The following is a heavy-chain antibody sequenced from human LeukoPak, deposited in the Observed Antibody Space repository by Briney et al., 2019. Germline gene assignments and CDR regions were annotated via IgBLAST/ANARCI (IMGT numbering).Heavy chain of an antibody. Sequence: GGSLRLSCAASGFTFSMYAMSWVRQAPGKGLEWVSIIYSGGSTFYADSVKGRFTISRDNSKNTLFLQMNSLRAEDTAVYYCARSNDAFDIWGQGTMVTVSS. CDR2: IYSGGST. D-gene: IGHD5/OR15-5a*01. CDR1: GFTFSMYA. J-gene: IGHJ3*02. CDR3: ARSNDAFDI. V-gene: IGHV3-53*01.